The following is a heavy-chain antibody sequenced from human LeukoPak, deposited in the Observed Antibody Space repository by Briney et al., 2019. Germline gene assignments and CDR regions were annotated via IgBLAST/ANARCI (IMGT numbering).Heavy chain of an antibody. CDR1: GYTFTGYY. J-gene: IGHJ4*02. D-gene: IGHD4-11*01. Sequence: ASVKVSCKASGYTFTGYYMHWVRQAPGQGLEWMGRINPNSDGTNYAQKFQGRVTMTRDTSISTAYMELSRLRSDDTAAYYCASVYSNYGFDYWGQGTLVTVSS. V-gene: IGHV1-2*06. CDR3: ASVYSNYGFDY. CDR2: INPNSDGT.